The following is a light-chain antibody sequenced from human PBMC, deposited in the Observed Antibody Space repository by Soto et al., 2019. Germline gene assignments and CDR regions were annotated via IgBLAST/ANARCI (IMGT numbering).Light chain of an antibody. J-gene: IGKJ4*01. Sequence: DIQMTQSPSSLSASVGDRVTITCRASQGIRNSLGWFQQRPGKAPKSLIYAASRLQSGVPSRFIGSGSGTDFTLTISSLQPEDFASYYCQQYESYPVTFGGGTKVEIK. V-gene: IGKV1-16*01. CDR2: AAS. CDR1: QGIRNS. CDR3: QQYESYPVT.